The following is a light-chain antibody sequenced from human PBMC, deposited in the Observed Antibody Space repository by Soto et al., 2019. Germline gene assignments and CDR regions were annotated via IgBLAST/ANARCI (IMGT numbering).Light chain of an antibody. CDR2: EVV. CDR3: KSYAGSNTYV. V-gene: IGLV2-8*01. CDR1: KNDVGFYDF. Sequence: QSALTQPPSASGSPGQSVTISCTGTKNDVGFYDFVSWYQHHPGKAPRLIIYEVVQRPSGVPDRFSGSKSGNTASLTVYGLQAADEADYFCKSYAGSNTYVFGGGTKVTVL. J-gene: IGLJ1*01.